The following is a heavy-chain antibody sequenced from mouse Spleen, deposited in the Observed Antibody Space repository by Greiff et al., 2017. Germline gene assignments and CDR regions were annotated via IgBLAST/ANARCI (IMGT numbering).Heavy chain of an antibody. CDR3: GSTMITPYAMGY. V-gene: IGHV1-80*01. D-gene: IGHD2-4*01. Sequence: QVQLQQSGAELVKPGASVKISCKASGYAFSSYWMNWVKQRPGKGLEWIGQIYPGDGDTNYNGKFKGKATLTADKSSSTAYMQLSSLTSEDSAVYFCGSTMITPYAMGYWGQGTSVTVSS. CDR1: GYAFSSYW. J-gene: IGHJ4*01. CDR2: IYPGDGDT.